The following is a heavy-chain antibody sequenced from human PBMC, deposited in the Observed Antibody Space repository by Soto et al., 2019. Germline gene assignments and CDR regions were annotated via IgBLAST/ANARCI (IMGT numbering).Heavy chain of an antibody. CDR1: GFSFDDYG. CDR3: ARSIGSSWHFDY. Sequence: PGGSLRLSCAASGFSFDDYGLSWVRQAPGEGLEWVSGINWNGDSRGYADSVKGRFIISRDNAKNSLYLQMDSLRAEDTAVYYCARSIGSSWHFDYWGQGTLVTVS. D-gene: IGHD6-13*01. J-gene: IGHJ4*02. V-gene: IGHV3-20*04. CDR2: INWNGDSR.